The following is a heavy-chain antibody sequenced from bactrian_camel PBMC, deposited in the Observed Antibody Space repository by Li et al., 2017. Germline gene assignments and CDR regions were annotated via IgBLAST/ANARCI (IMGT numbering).Heavy chain of an antibody. D-gene: IGHD1*01. CDR1: GYTFDYYC. CDR2: IWSFGGST. V-gene: IGHV3S63*01. J-gene: IGHJ4*01. CDR3: AAGSLRFCNLARHLYHY. Sequence: VQLVESGGASVQAGGSLKLSCTASGYTFDYYCMGWFRQAPGKEREGVAAIWSFGGSTWYADSVKGRFTISQDPTKNAVYLQMDSLTPEDTAMYYCAAGSLRFCNLARHLYHYFGRGTQVTVS.